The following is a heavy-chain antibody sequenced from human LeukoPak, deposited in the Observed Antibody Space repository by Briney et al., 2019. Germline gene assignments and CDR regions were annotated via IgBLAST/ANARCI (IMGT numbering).Heavy chain of an antibody. Sequence: ASVKVSCKASGCTFSSYGISWVRQAPGQGLEWLGYISAYNGNTNYAQKVQGRITMTTDTSTSTAYMEMRSLRSDDTAVYYCARDCSGSSCYWIHWGQGTLVTVSS. D-gene: IGHD2-15*01. CDR2: ISAYNGNT. CDR3: ARDCSGSSCYWIH. J-gene: IGHJ4*02. V-gene: IGHV1-18*01. CDR1: GCTFSSYG.